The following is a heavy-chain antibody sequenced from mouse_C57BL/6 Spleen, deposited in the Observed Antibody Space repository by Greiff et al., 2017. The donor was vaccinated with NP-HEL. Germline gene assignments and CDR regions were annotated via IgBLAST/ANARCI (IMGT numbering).Heavy chain of an antibody. J-gene: IGHJ4*01. CDR3: ARCPPHYYGSSSYAMDY. CDR1: GYTFTSYW. CDR2: INPSNGGT. V-gene: IGHV1-53*01. Sequence: QVQLQQPGTELVKPGASVKLSCKASGYTFTSYWMHWVKQRPGQGLEWIGNINPSNGGTNYNEKFKSKATLTVDKSSSTAYMQLSSLTSEDSAVYYCARCPPHYYGSSSYAMDYWGQGTSVTVSS. D-gene: IGHD1-1*01.